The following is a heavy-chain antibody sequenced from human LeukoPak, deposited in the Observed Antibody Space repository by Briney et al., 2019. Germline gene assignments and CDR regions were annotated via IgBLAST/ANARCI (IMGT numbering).Heavy chain of an antibody. Sequence: ASVKVSCKASGYTFTGYYLHWVRQAPGQGLEWTGWITPNSGATNYALKFQGRVTMTRDTSIGTAYMELSGLTSDDTAVYYCARGSVTGGWYLNLGQWGQGTLVTVSS. CDR1: GYTFTGYY. D-gene: IGHD6-19*01. V-gene: IGHV1-2*02. CDR3: ARGSVTGGWYLNLGQ. CDR2: ITPNSGAT. J-gene: IGHJ4*02.